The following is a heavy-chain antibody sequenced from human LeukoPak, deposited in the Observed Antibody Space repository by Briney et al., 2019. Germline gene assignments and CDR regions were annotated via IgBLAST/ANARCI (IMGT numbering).Heavy chain of an antibody. CDR3: ARYKTAGDYFDY. V-gene: IGHV3-74*01. J-gene: IGHJ4*02. Sequence: GGSLRLSCAASGFTFSSYWMHWVRQAPGKGLEWVSRIDSDGSGTGYADSVRGRFTISRDNAKNTLYLQMNTLRAEDTAVYYCARYKTAGDYFDYWGQGTLVTVSS. D-gene: IGHD2-21*02. CDR2: IDSDGSGT. CDR1: GFTFSSYW.